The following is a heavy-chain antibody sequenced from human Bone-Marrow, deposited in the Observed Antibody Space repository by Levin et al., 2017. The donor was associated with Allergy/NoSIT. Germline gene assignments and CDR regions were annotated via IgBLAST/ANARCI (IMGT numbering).Heavy chain of an antibody. CDR1: GGSISSGSYY. J-gene: IGHJ4*02. CDR3: ARGRGWSSDY. V-gene: IGHV4-61*02. Sequence: SETLSLTCTVSGGSISSGSYYWSWIRQPAGKGLEWIGRIYTSGSTNYNPSLKSRVTISVDTSKNQFSLKLSSVTAADTAVYYCARGRGWSSDYWGQGTLVTVSS. CDR2: IYTSGST. D-gene: IGHD6-19*01.